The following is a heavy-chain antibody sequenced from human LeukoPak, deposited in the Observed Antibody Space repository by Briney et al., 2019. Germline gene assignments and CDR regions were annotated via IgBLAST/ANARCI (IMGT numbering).Heavy chain of an antibody. CDR1: GDSISRSSFY. Sequence: PSETLSLTCTVSGDSISRSSFYWGWIRQPPGKGLEWIGNMYYSGSTYYNPSLKSRVIISVDTSKNQFSLKLSSVTAADTAVYYCASPGCYASGTYCHYFDYWGQGTLVTVSS. CDR2: MYYSGST. V-gene: IGHV4-39*01. D-gene: IGHD3-10*01. J-gene: IGHJ4*02. CDR3: ASPGCYASGTYCHYFDY.